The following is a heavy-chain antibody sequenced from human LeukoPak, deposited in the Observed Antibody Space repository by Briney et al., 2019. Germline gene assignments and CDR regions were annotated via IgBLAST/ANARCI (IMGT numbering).Heavy chain of an antibody. Sequence: PGGSLRLSCAASGFTVSSNYMSWVRQAPGKGLEWVSVIYSGGSTYYADSVKGRFTISRDNSKNTLYLQMNSLRAEDTAVYYCARDAARDSSGYFHDYWGQGTLVTVSS. J-gene: IGHJ4*02. CDR1: GFTVSSNY. D-gene: IGHD3-22*01. CDR3: ARDAARDSSGYFHDY. CDR2: IYSGGST. V-gene: IGHV3-66*01.